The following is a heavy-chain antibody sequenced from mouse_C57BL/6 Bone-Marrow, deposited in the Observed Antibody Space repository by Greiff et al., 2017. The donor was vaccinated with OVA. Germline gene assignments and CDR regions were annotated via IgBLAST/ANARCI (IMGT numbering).Heavy chain of an antibody. CDR2: IDPSDSYT. Sequence: QVHVKQPGAELVMPGASVKLSCKASGYTFTSYWMHWVKQRPGQGLEWIGEIDPSDSYTNYNQKFKGKSTLTVDKSSSTAYMQLSSLTSEDSAVYYCAREDSSGYAWFADWGQGTLVTVSA. V-gene: IGHV1-69*01. D-gene: IGHD3-2*02. CDR1: GYTFTSYW. CDR3: AREDSSGYAWFAD. J-gene: IGHJ3*01.